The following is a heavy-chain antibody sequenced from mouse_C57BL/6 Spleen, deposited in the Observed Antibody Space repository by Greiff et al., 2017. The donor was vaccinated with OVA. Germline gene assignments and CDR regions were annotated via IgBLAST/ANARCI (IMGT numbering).Heavy chain of an antibody. J-gene: IGHJ1*03. CDR1: GFTFSDYG. CDR3: ARKRSDWYFDV. CDR2: ISNLAYSI. Sequence: EVKLMESGGGLVQPGGSLKLSCAASGFTFSDYGLAWVRQAPRKGPEWVAFISNLAYSIYYADTVTGRFTISRENAKNTLYLEMSSLRSEDTAMYYCARKRSDWYFDVWGTGTTVTVSS. V-gene: IGHV5-15*01.